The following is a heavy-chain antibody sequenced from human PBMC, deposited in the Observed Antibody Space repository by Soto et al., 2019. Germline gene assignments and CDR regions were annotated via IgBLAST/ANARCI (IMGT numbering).Heavy chain of an antibody. V-gene: IGHV3-30*03. CDR1: GLTFSSYG. Sequence: GGSLRLSCAASGLTFSSYGMHWVRQAPGKGLEWVAHIPYDGSNEHYADSVKGRFTIFRDDSKNTLYLQMNSLRAEDTAVYYCAGGLLRGPLDYCGPGTLVTVSS. CDR2: IPYDGSNE. CDR3: AGGLLRGPLDY. J-gene: IGHJ4*02. D-gene: IGHD3-3*01.